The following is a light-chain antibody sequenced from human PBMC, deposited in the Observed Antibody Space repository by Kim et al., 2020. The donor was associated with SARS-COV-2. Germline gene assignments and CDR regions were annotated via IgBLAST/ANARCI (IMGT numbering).Light chain of an antibody. V-gene: IGKV3-11*01. J-gene: IGKJ1*01. CDR1: QSVSSY. CDR3: QQRSNWPPWT. Sequence: EIVMTQSPATLSSSPGERATISCRASQSVSSYLAWYQQKPGQAPRLLIYDASNRATGIPARFSGSGSGTDFTLTISSLEPEDFAVYYCQQRSNWPPWTFGQGTKVDIK. CDR2: DAS.